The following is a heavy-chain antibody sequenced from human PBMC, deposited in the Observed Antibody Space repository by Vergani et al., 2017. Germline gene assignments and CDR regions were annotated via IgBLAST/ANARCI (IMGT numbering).Heavy chain of an antibody. J-gene: IGHJ6*03. CDR2: INHSGST. D-gene: IGHD2-2*01. CDR3: ASNTGHCSRAGCHKTYYYYFYMDV. CDR1: GGSMSGYY. V-gene: IGHV4-59*12. Sequence: QVRLQESGPGLVKPSETLSLTCSVSGGSMSGYYWSWIRQPPGKELEWIGDINHSGSTNYNPSLESRVTISADTSKNQFSLKLSSVTAADTAIYYCASNTGHCSRAGCHKTYYYYFYMDVWGKGTTVTVSS.